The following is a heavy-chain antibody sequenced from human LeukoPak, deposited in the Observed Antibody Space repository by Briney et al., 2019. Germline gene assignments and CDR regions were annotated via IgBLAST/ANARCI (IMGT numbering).Heavy chain of an antibody. CDR2: ISGSGGST. D-gene: IGHD4-17*01. V-gene: IGHV3-23*01. CDR3: ARARHGDYVRGGFDY. J-gene: IGHJ4*02. Sequence: GGSLRLSCAASGFTFSSYAMSWVRQAPGKGLEWVSAISGSGGSTYYADSVKGRFTISRDNSKNTLYLQMNSLRAEDTAVYYCARARHGDYVRGGFDYWGQGTLVTVSS. CDR1: GFTFSSYA.